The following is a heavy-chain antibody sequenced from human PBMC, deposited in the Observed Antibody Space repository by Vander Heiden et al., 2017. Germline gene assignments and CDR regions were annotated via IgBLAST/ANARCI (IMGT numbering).Heavy chain of an antibody. D-gene: IGHD6-19*01. V-gene: IGHV3-23*01. Sequence: EVQLLESGGGLVQPGGSLSLSCAASGFTFSSYAMSWVRQAPGKGLEWVSAISGSGGSTYYADSVKGRFTISRDNSKNTLYLQMNSLRAEDTAVYYCAKDRPRGIAVAGIFDYWGQGTLVTVSS. CDR2: ISGSGGST. CDR1: GFTFSSYA. J-gene: IGHJ4*02. CDR3: AKDRPRGIAVAGIFDY.